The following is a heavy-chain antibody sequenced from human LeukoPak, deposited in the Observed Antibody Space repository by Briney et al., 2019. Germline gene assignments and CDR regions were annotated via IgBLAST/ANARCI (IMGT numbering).Heavy chain of an antibody. CDR2: INADGSGT. J-gene: IGHJ4*02. V-gene: IGHV3-74*01. CDR1: GFTFSSHW. D-gene: IGHD6-13*01. CDR3: ASIAAAAH. Sequence: GGSLRLSCAASGFTFSSHWMHWVRQAPEKGLVGVAHINADGSGTYYAASVKGRFTISRDNAKNSLYLQMNSLRAEDTAVYYCASIAAAAHWGQGTLVTVSS.